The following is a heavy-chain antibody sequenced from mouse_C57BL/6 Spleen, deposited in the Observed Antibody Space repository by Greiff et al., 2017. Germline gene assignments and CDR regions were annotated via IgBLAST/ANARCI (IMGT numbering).Heavy chain of an antibody. Sequence: EVKLVASGPGLVKPSQSLSLTCSVTGYSITSGYYWNWIRQFPGNKLEWMGYISYDGSNNYNPSLKNRISITRDTSKNQFFLKLNSVTTEDTATYYCASYDYLYAMDYWGQGTSVTVSS. CDR3: ASYDYLYAMDY. D-gene: IGHD2-4*01. V-gene: IGHV3-6*01. CDR2: ISYDGSN. CDR1: GYSITSGYY. J-gene: IGHJ4*01.